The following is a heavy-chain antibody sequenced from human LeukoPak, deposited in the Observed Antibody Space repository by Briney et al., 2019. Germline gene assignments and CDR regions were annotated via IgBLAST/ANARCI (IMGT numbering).Heavy chain of an antibody. D-gene: IGHD4-11*01. Sequence: GGSLRLSCAASGFTFTNYAMTWVRQVPGKGLEWVSHISGSGGSSYHVDSVKGRFTISRDNAKNTLYLQMNSLRAEDTAVYYCARGLVPGFLDYWGQGTPVTVSS. J-gene: IGHJ4*02. CDR3: ARGLVPGFLDY. CDR2: ISGSGGSS. V-gene: IGHV3-23*01. CDR1: GFTFTNYA.